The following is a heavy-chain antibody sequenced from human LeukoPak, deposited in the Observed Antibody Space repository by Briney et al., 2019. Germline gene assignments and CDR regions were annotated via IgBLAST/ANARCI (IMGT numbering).Heavy chain of an antibody. CDR2: INPNSGGT. Sequence: GESLKISCKGSGYSFTSYWIGWVRQAPGQGLEWMGWINPNSGGTNYAQKFQGRVTMTRDTSISTAYMELSRLRSDDTAVYYCARGPRGDYYDSSGYYYHDYWGQGTLVTVSS. CDR3: ARGPRGDYYDSSGYYYHDY. CDR1: GYSFTSYW. J-gene: IGHJ4*02. D-gene: IGHD3-22*01. V-gene: IGHV1-2*02.